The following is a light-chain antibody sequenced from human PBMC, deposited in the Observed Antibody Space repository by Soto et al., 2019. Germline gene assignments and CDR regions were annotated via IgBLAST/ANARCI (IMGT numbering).Light chain of an antibody. J-gene: IGKJ3*01. CDR1: QSVRSS. V-gene: IGKV3-11*01. CDR2: DAS. Sequence: EIVLTQSPDTLSLSPGERATLSCRASQSVRSSLAWYQQKPGKATTILIYDASNRATGIRARFSGSGPGIDFTLSISSLEPEDFAVYDGQQRSKCPPEFTFGPRTKVDLK. CDR3: QQRSKCPPEFT.